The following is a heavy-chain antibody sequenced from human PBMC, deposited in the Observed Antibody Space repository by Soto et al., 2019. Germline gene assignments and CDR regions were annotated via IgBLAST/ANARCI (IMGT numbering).Heavy chain of an antibody. CDR1: GGSISSCGYS. V-gene: IGHV4-30-2*01. J-gene: IGHJ4*02. CDR3: ASQAY. Sequence: QLQLQESGSGLVKPSQTLSLTCAVSGGSISSCGYSWSWTRQPPGKGLVWIGYIPHIGSTYSYPSLKGRVTISVDRSQNQFSLKRSSVTAPDTAVCYWASQAYRGQGTPVTVSS. CDR2: IPHIGST.